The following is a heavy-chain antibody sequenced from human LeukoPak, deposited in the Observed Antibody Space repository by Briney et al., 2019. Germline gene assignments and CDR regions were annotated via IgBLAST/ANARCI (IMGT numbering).Heavy chain of an antibody. CDR2: ISSSGSTI. Sequence: GGSLRLSCAASGFTFSSYEMNWVRQAPGKGLEWASYISSSGSTIYYADSVKGRFTISRDNAKNSLYLQMNSLRAEDTAVYYCARAARVAARPCWFDPWGQGTLVTVSS. CDR1: GFTFSSYE. CDR3: ARAARVAARPCWFDP. J-gene: IGHJ5*02. V-gene: IGHV3-48*03. D-gene: IGHD6-6*01.